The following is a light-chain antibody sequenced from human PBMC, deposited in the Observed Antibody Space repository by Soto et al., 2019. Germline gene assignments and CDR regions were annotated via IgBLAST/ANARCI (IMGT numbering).Light chain of an antibody. CDR2: AAS. J-gene: IGKJ2*01. CDR1: QSISIY. CDR3: QQRYSTPQT. Sequence: DIQMTQSPSSLSASVRDRVTITCRASQSISIYLNWYQQKPGKAPKLLIYAASSLQSGVPSRFSGSGSETDFTLTISSLQPENFATYYCQQRYSTPQTFGQGTKLEIK. V-gene: IGKV1-39*01.